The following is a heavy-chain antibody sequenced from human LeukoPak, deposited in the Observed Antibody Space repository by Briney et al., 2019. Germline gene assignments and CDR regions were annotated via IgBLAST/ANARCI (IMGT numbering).Heavy chain of an antibody. CDR1: GFPFSAYE. CDR2: ISVSGGTI. Sequence: PGGSLRLSCAASGFPFSAYEMNWVRQAPGKGLEWVSYISVSGGTIYYADSVKGRFTISRDNSKNTLYLQVNSLRAEDTAVYYCAKGPLTRFDYWGQGTLVTVSS. CDR3: AKGPLTRFDY. V-gene: IGHV3-23*01. J-gene: IGHJ4*02. D-gene: IGHD4/OR15-4a*01.